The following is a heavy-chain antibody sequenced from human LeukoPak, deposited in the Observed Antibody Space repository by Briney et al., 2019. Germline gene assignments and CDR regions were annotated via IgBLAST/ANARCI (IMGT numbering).Heavy chain of an antibody. CDR2: ISAYNGDT. V-gene: IGHV1-18*01. D-gene: IGHD2-2*01. J-gene: IGHJ4*02. CDR1: GFTFTKHG. CDR3: ARELRGLRVVVPTYFDY. Sequence: VASVKVSCKASGFTFTKHGFSWVRQAPGQGLEWMGWISAYNGDTYYAQKPQGRVTVTTVTSTSTAYMELRSLTYDDTAVYYCARELRGLRVVVPTYFDYWGQGTLVTVSS.